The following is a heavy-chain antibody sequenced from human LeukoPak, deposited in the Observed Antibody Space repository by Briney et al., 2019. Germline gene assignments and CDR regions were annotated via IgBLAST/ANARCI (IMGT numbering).Heavy chain of an antibody. CDR2: IYSGGNT. CDR1: GFTVSSNY. Sequence: GGSLRLSCAASGFTVSSNYMSWVRQAPGKGLEWVSVIYSGGNTYYADSVKGRFTISRDNSKNTLYLQMNSLRAEDTAVYYCARERRGWFQYYFDYWGQGTLVTISS. D-gene: IGHD6-19*01. CDR3: ARERRGWFQYYFDY. V-gene: IGHV3-66*02. J-gene: IGHJ4*02.